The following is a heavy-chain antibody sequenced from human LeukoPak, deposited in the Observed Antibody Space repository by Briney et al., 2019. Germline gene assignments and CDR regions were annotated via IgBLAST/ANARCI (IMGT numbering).Heavy chain of an antibody. CDR2: IWYDGSNK. Sequence: GGSLRLSCAASGFTFSSYGMHWVRQAPGKGLEWVAVIWYDGSNKYYADSVKGRFTISRDNSKNTLYLQMNSLRAEDTAVYYCAKMEVVTADDKYFQYWGQGTLVTVSS. CDR1: GFTFSSYG. CDR3: AKMEVVTADDKYFQY. V-gene: IGHV3-33*06. D-gene: IGHD2-21*02. J-gene: IGHJ1*01.